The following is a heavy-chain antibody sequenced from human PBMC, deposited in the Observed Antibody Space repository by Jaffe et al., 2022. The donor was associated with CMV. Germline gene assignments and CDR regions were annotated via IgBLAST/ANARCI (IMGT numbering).Heavy chain of an antibody. CDR3: ARAPRYDFWSGPISPNDY. CDR2: ISAYNGNT. D-gene: IGHD3-3*01. V-gene: IGHV1-18*01. J-gene: IGHJ4*02. Sequence: QVQLVQSGAEVKKPGASVKVSCKASGYTFTSYGISWVRQAPGQGLEWMGWISAYNGNTNYAQKLQGRVTMTTDTSTSTAYMELRSLRSDDTAVYYCARAPRYDFWSGPISPNDYWGQGTLVTVSS. CDR1: GYTFTSYG.